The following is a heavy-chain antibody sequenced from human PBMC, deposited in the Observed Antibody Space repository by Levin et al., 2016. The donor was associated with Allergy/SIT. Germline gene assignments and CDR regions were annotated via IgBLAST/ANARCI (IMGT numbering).Heavy chain of an antibody. CDR2: IYPGDSDT. D-gene: IGHD6-13*01. V-gene: IGHV5-51*01. CDR3: ARSKAGQQLVPNYYYYYGMDV. Sequence: VRQMPGKGLEWMGIIYPGDSDTRYSPSFQGQVTISADKSISTAYLQWSSLKASDTAMCYCARSKAGQQLVPNYYYYYGMDVWGQGTTVTVSS. J-gene: IGHJ6*02.